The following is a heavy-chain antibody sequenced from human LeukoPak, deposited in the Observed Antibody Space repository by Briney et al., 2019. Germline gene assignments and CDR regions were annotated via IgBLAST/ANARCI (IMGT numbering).Heavy chain of an antibody. CDR1: GFTFDDYA. CDR3: AKDPHTGYSFAY. V-gene: IGHV3-9*01. Sequence: PGGSLRLSCAASGFTFDDYAMHWVRQAPGKGLEWVSGISWNSGSIGYADSVKGRFTISRDNAKNSLYLQMNSLRVEDTAVYYCAKDPHTGYSFAYWGQGTLVTVSS. D-gene: IGHD5-18*01. J-gene: IGHJ4*02. CDR2: ISWNSGSI.